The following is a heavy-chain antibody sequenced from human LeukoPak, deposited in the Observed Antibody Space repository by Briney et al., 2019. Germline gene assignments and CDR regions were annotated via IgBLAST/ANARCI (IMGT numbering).Heavy chain of an antibody. Sequence: PSETLSLTCTVSGGSISSNTYYWGWIRQPPGKGLDWIGSIDYSGSTYYNPSLKSPVTISVDTSKNQFSLKVSSVTAADTAVYYCARRTTGTYADAFDIWGQGTMVTVSS. J-gene: IGHJ3*02. V-gene: IGHV4-39*01. D-gene: IGHD1-1*01. CDR2: IDYSGST. CDR3: ARRTTGTYADAFDI. CDR1: GGSISSNTYY.